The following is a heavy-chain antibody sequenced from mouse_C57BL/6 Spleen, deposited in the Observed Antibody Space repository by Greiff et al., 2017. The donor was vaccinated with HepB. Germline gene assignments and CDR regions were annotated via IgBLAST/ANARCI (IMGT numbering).Heavy chain of an antibody. D-gene: IGHD3-3*01. V-gene: IGHV1-15*01. CDR2: IDPETGGT. Sequence: VQLQQSGAELVRPGASVTLSCKASGYTFTDYEMHWVKQTPVHGLEWIGAIDPETGGTAYNQKFKGKAILTADKSSSTAYMELRSLTSEDSAVYYCTREPRGDYWGQGTSVTVSS. CDR1: GYTFTDYE. CDR3: TREPRGDY. J-gene: IGHJ4*01.